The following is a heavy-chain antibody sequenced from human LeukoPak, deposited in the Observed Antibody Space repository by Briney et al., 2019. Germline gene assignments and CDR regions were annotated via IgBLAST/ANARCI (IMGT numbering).Heavy chain of an antibody. J-gene: IGHJ4*02. CDR3: ATCARNFYCYRFDY. CDR2: IIPIFGTA. D-gene: IGHD2-2*02. V-gene: IGHV1-69*13. Sequence: SVKVSCKASGGIFSSYAISWVRQAPGQGLEWMGGIIPIFGTANYAQKFQGRVTITADESTSTAYMELSSLRSEDTAVYYCATCARNFYCYRFDYWGQGTLVTVSS. CDR1: GGIFSSYA.